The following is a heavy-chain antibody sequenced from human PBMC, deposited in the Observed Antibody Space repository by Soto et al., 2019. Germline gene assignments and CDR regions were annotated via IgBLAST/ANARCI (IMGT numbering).Heavy chain of an antibody. Sequence: QVQLVQSGAEVKKPGSSVKVSCKASGGTFSSYAISWVRQAPGQGLEWIGGIIPIFGTANYAQKFQGRVTITADESTSTDYMELSSLRSEDTAVYYCAREYILRDDAFDIWGQGTMVTVSS. J-gene: IGHJ3*02. V-gene: IGHV1-69*01. CDR1: GGTFSSYA. CDR2: IIPIFGTA. D-gene: IGHD1-20*01. CDR3: AREYILRDDAFDI.